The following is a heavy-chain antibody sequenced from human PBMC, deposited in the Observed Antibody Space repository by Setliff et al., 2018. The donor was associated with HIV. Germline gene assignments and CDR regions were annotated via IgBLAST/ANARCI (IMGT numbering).Heavy chain of an antibody. CDR3: ARVPVAGANWFDP. CDR2: IYYSGST. D-gene: IGHD2-21*01. Sequence: NPSETLSLTCTVSGDSINSGNYYWSWIRQHPGKGLEWIGYIYYSGSTYYSPSLKSRVTISEDTSKNQFSLKMRSVTAADQGVYYCARVPVAGANWFDPWGLGTLVTVSS. J-gene: IGHJ5*02. CDR1: GDSINSGNYY. V-gene: IGHV4-31*03.